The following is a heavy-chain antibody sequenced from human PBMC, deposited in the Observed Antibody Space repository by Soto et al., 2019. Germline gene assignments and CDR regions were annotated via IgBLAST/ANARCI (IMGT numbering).Heavy chain of an antibody. J-gene: IGHJ4*02. CDR3: AKDMDRYDFWTGSSFDS. CDR2: ISWNGNDI. V-gene: IGHV3-9*01. CDR1: GFTFDDYA. D-gene: IGHD3-3*01. Sequence: EVQLVESGGDMVQPGRSLRLSCVASGFTFDDYAMWWVRQAPGKGLEWVSGISWNGNDIAYADSVKGRFTISRDDAKNSMYLQMKSLIAEDTALYFCAKDMDRYDFWTGSSFDSWGQGTLVTVSS.